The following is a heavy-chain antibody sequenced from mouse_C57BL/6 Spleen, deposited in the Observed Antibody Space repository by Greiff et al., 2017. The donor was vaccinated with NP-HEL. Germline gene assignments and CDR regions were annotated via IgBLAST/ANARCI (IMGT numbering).Heavy chain of an antibody. CDR2: INPSTGGT. V-gene: IGHV1-42*01. J-gene: IGHJ2*01. CDR1: GYSFTGYY. CDR3: ARREDYSNSYFDY. D-gene: IGHD2-5*01. Sequence: EVQLVESGPELVKPGASVKISCKASGYSFTGYYMNWVKQSPEKSLEWIGEINPSTGGTTYNQKFKAKATLTVDKSSSTAYMQLKSLTSEDSAVYYCARREDYSNSYFDYWGQGTTLTVSS.